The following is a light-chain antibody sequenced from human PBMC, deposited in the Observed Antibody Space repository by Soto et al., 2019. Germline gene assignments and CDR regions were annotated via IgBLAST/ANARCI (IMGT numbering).Light chain of an antibody. V-gene: IGKV3-15*01. CDR2: GIS. J-gene: IGKJ5*01. CDR1: HSVNSN. Sequence: EMVMTQSPAILSVSPGESATLSCRASHSVNSNYLAWYQQHPGQPPRLLIYGISTRATGIPARFSGSGSGTEFSLTISSLQSEDFAVYYCQQYSKWPITFGQGTRLEI. CDR3: QQYSKWPIT.